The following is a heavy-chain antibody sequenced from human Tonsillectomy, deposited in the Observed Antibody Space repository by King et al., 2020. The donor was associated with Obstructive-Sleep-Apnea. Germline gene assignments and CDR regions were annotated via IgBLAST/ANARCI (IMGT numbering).Heavy chain of an antibody. V-gene: IGHV3-23*04. CDR1: GFTFTTYA. J-gene: IGHJ4*02. CDR3: AKEGGGSGVYWVDS. Sequence: EVQLVESGGGVVQPGGSLRLSCAASGFTFTTYAISWVRQAPGKGLEWVSAINRRGTTFYAGSVRGRFTISRDNSKYTVDLQVNSLRAEDTAIYYCAKEGGGSGVYWVDSWGQGTLVTVSS. CDR2: INRRGTT. D-gene: IGHD3-10*01.